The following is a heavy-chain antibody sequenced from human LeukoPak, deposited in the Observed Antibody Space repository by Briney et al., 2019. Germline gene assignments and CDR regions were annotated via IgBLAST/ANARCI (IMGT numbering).Heavy chain of an antibody. CDR2: ISDSGGST. CDR1: GFTFSSDA. Sequence: GGSLRLSCAASGFTFSSDAMSWVRQAPGKGLEWVSAISDSGGSTHYADFVKGRFTISRDNSKNTLYLQMNSLRAEDTAVYYCARWSNLGYWGQGTLVIVSS. V-gene: IGHV3-23*01. J-gene: IGHJ4*02. D-gene: IGHD1-26*01. CDR3: ARWSNLGY.